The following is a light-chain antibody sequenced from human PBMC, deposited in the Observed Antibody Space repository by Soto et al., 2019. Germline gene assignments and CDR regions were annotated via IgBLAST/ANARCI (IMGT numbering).Light chain of an antibody. CDR2: GAS. Sequence: EIVLTQSPGTLSLSPGERATLSCRASQSVSSSYLAWYQQKPGQAPRLLIYGASSRATGTPDRFSGSGSGTDFTLTISRLEPEDFAVYYCQQYGSPFGQGTKVEIK. V-gene: IGKV3-20*01. CDR1: QSVSSSY. CDR3: QQYGSP. J-gene: IGKJ1*01.